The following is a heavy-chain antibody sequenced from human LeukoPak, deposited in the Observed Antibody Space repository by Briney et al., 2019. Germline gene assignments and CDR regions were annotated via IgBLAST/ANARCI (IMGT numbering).Heavy chain of an antibody. Sequence: GGSLRLSCAASGFTFSSYWMSWVRQAPGKGLEWVANIKQDGSEKYYVDSVKGRFTISRDNAKNSLYLQMNSLRAEDTAVYYCARVIRYYDFWSGYDPRHFDYWGQGTLVTVSS. J-gene: IGHJ4*02. D-gene: IGHD3-3*01. CDR2: IKQDGSEK. CDR1: GFTFSSYW. V-gene: IGHV3-7*01. CDR3: ARVIRYYDFWSGYDPRHFDY.